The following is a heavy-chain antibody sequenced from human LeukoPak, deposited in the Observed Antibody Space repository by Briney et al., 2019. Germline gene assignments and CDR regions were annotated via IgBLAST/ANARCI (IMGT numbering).Heavy chain of an antibody. Sequence: PGGSLRLSCAASEFSVGSNYMTWVRQAPGKGLEWVSLIYSGGSTYYADSVKGRFTISRDNSKNTLYLQMNTLRAEDTAVYYCAREILSGAEAYYFYMDVWGKGTTVTISS. CDR2: IYSGGST. V-gene: IGHV3-66*01. CDR1: EFSVGSNY. D-gene: IGHD1-26*01. J-gene: IGHJ6*03. CDR3: AREILSGAEAYYFYMDV.